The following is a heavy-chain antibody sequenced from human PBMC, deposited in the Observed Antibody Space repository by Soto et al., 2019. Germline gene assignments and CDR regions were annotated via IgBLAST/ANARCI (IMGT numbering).Heavy chain of an antibody. CDR1: GFIFSSYG. J-gene: IGHJ4*02. D-gene: IGHD3-22*01. V-gene: IGHV3-33*01. Sequence: QVQLVESGGGVVQPGRSLRLSCAASGFIFSSYGMHWVRQAPGKGQEWVAVIWYDGSNKYYADSVKGRFTISRDNTKNTLYLQMNSLRAEDTAVYYCARDPNTYYYDSSGYHDYWGQGTLVTVSS. CDR3: ARDPNTYYYDSSGYHDY. CDR2: IWYDGSNK.